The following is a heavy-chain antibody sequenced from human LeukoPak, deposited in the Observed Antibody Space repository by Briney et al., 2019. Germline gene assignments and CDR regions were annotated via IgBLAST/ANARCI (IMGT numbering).Heavy chain of an antibody. CDR3: ARGYYSDTTGYNPLDH. CDR2: ISSGSSM. J-gene: IGHJ4*02. V-gene: IGHV3-48*03. CDR1: GFTFSSYE. Sequence: GGSLRLSCAASGFTFSSYEMNWVRQAPGKGLEWISYISSGSSMSYADSVKGRFTISRDNAKNSMYLQMASLRAGDAAVYYCARGYYSDTTGYNPLDHWGQGTLVTVSS. D-gene: IGHD3-22*01.